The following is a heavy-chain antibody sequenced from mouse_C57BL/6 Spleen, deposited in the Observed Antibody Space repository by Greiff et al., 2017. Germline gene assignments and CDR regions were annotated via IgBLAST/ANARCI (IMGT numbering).Heavy chain of an antibody. D-gene: IGHD2-2*01. CDR2: IDPSDSYT. Sequence: VQLQQPGAELVKPGASVKLSCKASGYTFTSYWMQWVKQRPGQGLEWIGEIDPSDSYTNYNQKFKGKATLTVDTSSSTAYMQLSSLTSEDSAVYYCLYGYDEGNYAMDYWGQGTSVTVSS. V-gene: IGHV1-50*01. CDR3: LYGYDEGNYAMDY. J-gene: IGHJ4*01. CDR1: GYTFTSYW.